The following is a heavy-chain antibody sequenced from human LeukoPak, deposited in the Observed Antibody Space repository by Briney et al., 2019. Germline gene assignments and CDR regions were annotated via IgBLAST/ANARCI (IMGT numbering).Heavy chain of an antibody. CDR2: IYYSGRT. V-gene: IGHV4-59*01. CDR3: ARVYCSGGSCYSFYYYMDV. J-gene: IGHJ6*03. CDR1: GGSISSYY. Sequence: SETLSLTCTVSGGSISSYYWSWIRQPPGKGLEWIGYIYYSGRTNYNPSLKSRVTISVDTYKTQFPLKLSSVTAADTAVYYCARVYCSGGSCYSFYYYMDVWGKGTTVTVSS. D-gene: IGHD2-15*01.